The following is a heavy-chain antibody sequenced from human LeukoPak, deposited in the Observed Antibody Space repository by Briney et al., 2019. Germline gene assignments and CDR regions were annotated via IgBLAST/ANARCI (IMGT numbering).Heavy chain of an antibody. CDR2: ISSSSSYI. Sequence: PGGSLRLSCAASGFTFSSYSTNWVRQAPGKGLEWVSSISSSSSYIYYADSVKGRFTISRDNAKNSLYLQMNSLRAEDTAVYYCARDTEEDYYYGMDVWGQGTTVTVSS. V-gene: IGHV3-21*01. CDR1: GFTFSSYS. CDR3: ARDTEEDYYYGMDV. D-gene: IGHD4-17*01. J-gene: IGHJ6*02.